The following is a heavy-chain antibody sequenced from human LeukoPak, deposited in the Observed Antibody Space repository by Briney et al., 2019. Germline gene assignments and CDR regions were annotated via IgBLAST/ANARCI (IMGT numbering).Heavy chain of an antibody. CDR2: ISAYNGNT. D-gene: IGHD3-9*01. Sequence: ASVKVSCKASDYTFTSYGISWVRQAPGQGLEWMGWISAYNGNTNYAQKLQGRVTMTTDTSTGTAYMELRSLRSDDTAVYYCARDGGDILTGYGDYWGQGTLVTVSS. CDR1: DYTFTSYG. J-gene: IGHJ4*02. V-gene: IGHV1-18*01. CDR3: ARDGGDILTGYGDY.